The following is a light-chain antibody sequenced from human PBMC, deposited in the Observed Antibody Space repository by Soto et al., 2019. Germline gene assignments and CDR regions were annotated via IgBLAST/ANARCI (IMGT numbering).Light chain of an antibody. J-gene: IGKJ5*01. CDR1: QSLVHSDGIAY. V-gene: IGKV2-30*02. CDR3: MQGTHWPIT. Sequence: DVVVTQPQLSLPVTLGQPASISCRSNQSLVHSDGIAYFGWFQQRPGRSPRRLIYKVSNRDSGVLARFSGSGSGTDFALKISRVEAEDVGVYYCMQGTHWPITFGQGTRLEIK. CDR2: KVS.